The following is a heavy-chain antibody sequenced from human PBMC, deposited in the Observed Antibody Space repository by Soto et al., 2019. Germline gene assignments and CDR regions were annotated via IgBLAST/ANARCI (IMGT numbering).Heavy chain of an antibody. CDR1: GFTFSSYA. D-gene: IGHD5-12*01. CDR3: ARDGEMATIRAAFDI. V-gene: IGHV3-30-3*01. J-gene: IGHJ3*02. Sequence: QVQLVESGGGVVQPGRSLRLSCAASGFTFSSYAMHWVRQAPGKGLEWVAVISYDGSNKYYADSVKGRFTISRDNSKNTLYLQMNSVRAEDTAVYYCARDGEMATIRAAFDIWGQGTMVTVSS. CDR2: ISYDGSNK.